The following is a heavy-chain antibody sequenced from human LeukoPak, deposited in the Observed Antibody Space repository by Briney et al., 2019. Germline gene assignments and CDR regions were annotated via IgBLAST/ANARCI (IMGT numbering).Heavy chain of an antibody. CDR3: ARELYYDSSGREGAFDI. J-gene: IGHJ3*02. D-gene: IGHD3-22*01. Sequence: GGSLRLSCAISGFTVSSNYMSWVRQAPGKGLEWVSVIYSGGITDYAYSVKGRFTISRDNSKNTLYLQMNSLRVEDTAVYYCARELYYDSSGREGAFDIWGQGTMVTVSS. CDR2: IYSGGIT. CDR1: GFTVSSNY. V-gene: IGHV3-66*01.